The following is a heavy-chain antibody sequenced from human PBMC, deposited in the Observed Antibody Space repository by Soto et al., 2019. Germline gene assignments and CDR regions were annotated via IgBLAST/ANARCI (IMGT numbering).Heavy chain of an antibody. CDR3: ARLPFFSGGSCYWAYYFDY. CDR1: GGSISSSSYY. J-gene: IGHJ4*02. D-gene: IGHD2-15*01. CDR2: ISYSGST. Sequence: SETLSLTCTVSGGSISSSSYYWGWIRQPPGKGLEWIGYISYSGSTYYNPSLKSRVTISVDTSKKQFSLKLSSVTAADTALYYCARLPFFSGGSCYWAYYFDYWGQVTLAPVS. V-gene: IGHV4-39*01.